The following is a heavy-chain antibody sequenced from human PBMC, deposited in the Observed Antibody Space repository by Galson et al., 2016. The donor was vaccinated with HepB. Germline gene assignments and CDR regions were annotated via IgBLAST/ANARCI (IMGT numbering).Heavy chain of an antibody. V-gene: IGHV3-64D*06. CDR3: ARVRSSWYYFDY. CDR2: ISSNGDST. CDR1: GSTFSSYA. Sequence: SLRLSCAASGSTFSSYAMHWVRQAPGKGVEYVSSISSNGDSTYYTDSVKGRFTISRDNSKNTLNLQMSSLRAEDTAVYYCARVRSSWYYFDYWGQGTLVTVSS. J-gene: IGHJ4*02. D-gene: IGHD6-13*01.